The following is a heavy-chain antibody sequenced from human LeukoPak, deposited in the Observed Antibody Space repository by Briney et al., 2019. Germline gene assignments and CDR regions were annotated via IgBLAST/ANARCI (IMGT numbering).Heavy chain of an antibody. CDR3: ARASRDGYNQNFDH. CDR2: IYPGGSKT. D-gene: IGHD5-24*01. Sequence: GESLKISCKGLGYSFSTYWNAWVRQRPGKGLDWMGIIYPGGSKTRYDPSFQGQVSISADTSTSTAYLQWSSLRASDTAMYYCARASRDGYNQNFDHWGQGTQVTVSS. CDR1: GYSFSTYW. V-gene: IGHV5-51*01. J-gene: IGHJ4*02.